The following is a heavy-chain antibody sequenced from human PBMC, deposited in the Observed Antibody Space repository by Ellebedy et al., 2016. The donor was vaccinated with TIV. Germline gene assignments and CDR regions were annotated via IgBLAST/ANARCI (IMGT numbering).Heavy chain of an antibody. CDR1: GYSFTNYW. Sequence: GESLKISCQASGYSFTNYWIGWVRQMPGKGLEWMGIIYPGDSDTRYSPSFEGQVTISIDKSISTAYLQWNSLKASDTATYYCARRTVRGGIRYAMDVWGQGTTVTVSS. V-gene: IGHV5-51*01. CDR2: IYPGDSDT. J-gene: IGHJ6*02. CDR3: ARRTVRGGIRYAMDV. D-gene: IGHD3-10*01.